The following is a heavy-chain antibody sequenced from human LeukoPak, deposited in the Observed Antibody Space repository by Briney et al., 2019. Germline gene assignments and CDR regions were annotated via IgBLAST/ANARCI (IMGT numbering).Heavy chain of an antibody. J-gene: IGHJ4*02. CDR1: GGSISSSSYY. CDR2: IHYSRGT. V-gene: IGHV4-61*01. Sequence: PSETLSLTCTVSGGSISSSSYYWTWIRQPPGKGLEWIGYIHYSRGTNYNPSLTSRVTMSVDTSKNQFSLKVSSVIAADTAVYYCATTSGTSPIDSWGQGTLVTVSS. CDR3: ATTSGTSPIDS.